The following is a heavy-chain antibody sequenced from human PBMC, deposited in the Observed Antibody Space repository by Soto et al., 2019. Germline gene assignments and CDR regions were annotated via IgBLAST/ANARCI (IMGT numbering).Heavy chain of an antibody. Sequence: SETLSLTCTVSGGSISSYYWSWIRQPPGKGLEWIGYIYYSGSSDYNPSLKSRVTISVDTSKNQFSLKLSSVTAADTAVYYCARSLWLPLGGFENWFDPWGQGALVTVSS. CDR2: IYYSGSS. J-gene: IGHJ5*02. V-gene: IGHV4-59*01. D-gene: IGHD5-18*01. CDR3: ARSLWLPLGGFENWFDP. CDR1: GGSISSYY.